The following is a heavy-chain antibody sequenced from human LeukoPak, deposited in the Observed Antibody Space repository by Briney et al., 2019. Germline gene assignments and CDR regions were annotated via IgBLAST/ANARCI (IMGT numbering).Heavy chain of an antibody. V-gene: IGHV4-34*01. J-gene: IGHJ4*02. CDR1: GGSFSGYY. D-gene: IGHD1-7*01. CDR3: ARGDLELPMKTYYFDY. Sequence: SETLSLTCAVYGGSFSGYYWSWIRQPPGKGLEWIGEINHSGSTNYNPSLKSRVTISVDTSKNRFSLKLSSVTAADTAVYYCARGDLELPMKTYYFDYWGQGTLVTVSS. CDR2: INHSGST.